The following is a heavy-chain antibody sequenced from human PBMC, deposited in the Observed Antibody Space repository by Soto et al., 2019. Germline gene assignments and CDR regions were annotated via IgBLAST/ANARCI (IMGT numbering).Heavy chain of an antibody. CDR1: GFSFSGSA. CDR2: IRSEPKNNAT. Sequence: PGGSLSLSCAASGFSFSGSAIHWVRQASGKGLEWVGRIRSEPKNNATAYAASVKGRFSISRDDSKNTAYLQMNSLTTEDTAVYYCTRPGRIQGLDYWGQGILVTVSS. D-gene: IGHD2-21*02. J-gene: IGHJ4*02. V-gene: IGHV3-73*01. CDR3: TRPGRIQGLDY.